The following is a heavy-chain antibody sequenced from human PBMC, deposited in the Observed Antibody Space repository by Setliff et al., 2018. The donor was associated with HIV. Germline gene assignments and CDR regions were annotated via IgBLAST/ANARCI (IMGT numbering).Heavy chain of an antibody. V-gene: IGHV4-34*01. CDR3: ARDKGGGYFDS. CDR2: VNQRVTS. J-gene: IGHJ4*02. CDR1: SGSFGSYY. Sequence: SETLSLTCAVNSGSFGSYYWSWLRQSPGKGLEWIGEVNQRVTSNYNPSLKSRVTMSIDESKSQFSLKLISVTAADTAVYFCARDKGGGYFDSWGQGTLVTVSS. D-gene: IGHD3-16*01.